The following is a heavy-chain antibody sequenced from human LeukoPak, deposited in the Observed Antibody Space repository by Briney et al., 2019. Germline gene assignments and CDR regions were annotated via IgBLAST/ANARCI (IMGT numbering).Heavy chain of an antibody. V-gene: IGHV5-51*01. CDR1: GYSFTSSW. CDR2: IYPGDSDT. D-gene: IGHD1-26*01. Sequence: GESLKISCKGSGYSFTSSWIGWVRQMPGKGLEWMGVIYPGDSDTRDSPSFQGQVTISADKSISTAYLQWSSLKASDTAMYYCAIYSDTYYFDHWGQGTLVTVSS. CDR3: AIYSDTYYFDH. J-gene: IGHJ4*02.